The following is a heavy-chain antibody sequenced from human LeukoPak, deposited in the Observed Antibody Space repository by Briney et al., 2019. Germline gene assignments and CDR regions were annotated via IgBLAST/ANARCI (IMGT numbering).Heavy chain of an antibody. Sequence: ASVKVSCKASGYTFTSYAMHWVRQAPGQRLEWMGWINAGNGNTKYSQKFQGRVTITRDTSASTAYMELSSLRSEDTAVYYCATVRGYGYYYYMDVWGKGTTVTVSS. CDR2: INAGNGNT. CDR1: GYTFTSYA. V-gene: IGHV1-3*01. D-gene: IGHD3-10*01. CDR3: ATVRGYGYYYYMDV. J-gene: IGHJ6*03.